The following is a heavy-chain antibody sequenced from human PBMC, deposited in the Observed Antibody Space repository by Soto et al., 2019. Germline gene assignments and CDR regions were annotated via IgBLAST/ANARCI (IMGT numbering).Heavy chain of an antibody. CDR2: ISAYNGNT. Sequence: QVQLVQSGAEVKKPGASAQVSCKASGYTFTSYGISWVRQAPGQGPERMGWISAYNGNTNYAQKLQGRVTMSTDTSTSTADMELRSLRSDDKAVYYCARDASPDGAVNDAFDIWGQGTMVTVSS. CDR1: GYTFTSYG. CDR3: ARDASPDGAVNDAFDI. V-gene: IGHV1-18*01. J-gene: IGHJ3*02. D-gene: IGHD3-16*02.